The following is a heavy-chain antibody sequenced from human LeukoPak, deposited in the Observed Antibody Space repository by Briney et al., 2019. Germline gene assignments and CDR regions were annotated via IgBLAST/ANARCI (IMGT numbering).Heavy chain of an antibody. D-gene: IGHD3-3*01. CDR1: GGSISSYY. Sequence: SETLSLTCTVSGGSISSYYWSWIRQPPGKGLEWIGYIYYSGSTNYNPSLKSRVTISVDTSKNQFSLKLSSVTAADTAVYYCAWAIGYDFWTLYYFDYWGQGTLVTVSS. J-gene: IGHJ4*02. CDR3: AWAIGYDFWTLYYFDY. CDR2: IYYSGST. V-gene: IGHV4-59*01.